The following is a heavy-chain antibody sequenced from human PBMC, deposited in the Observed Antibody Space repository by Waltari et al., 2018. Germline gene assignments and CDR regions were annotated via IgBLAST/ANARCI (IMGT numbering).Heavy chain of an antibody. CDR2: ILYDGSNK. V-gene: IGHV3-30*01. CDR1: GFTFSSYA. J-gene: IGHJ4*02. D-gene: IGHD4-4*01. CDR3: ARGTPTVYIDY. Sequence: QVQLVESGGGVVQPGRSLRLSCAASGFTFSSYAMHWVRQAPGKGLGWVAVILYDGSNKYYADSVKGRFTISRDNSKNTLYLQMNSLRAEDTAVYYCARGTPTVYIDYWGQGTLVTVSS.